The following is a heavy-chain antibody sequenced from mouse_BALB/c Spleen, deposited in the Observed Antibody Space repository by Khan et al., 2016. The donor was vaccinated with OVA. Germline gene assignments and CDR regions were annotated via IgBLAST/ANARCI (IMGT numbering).Heavy chain of an antibody. J-gene: IGHJ2*01. D-gene: IGHD1-1*01. CDR2: IGYSGST. CDR1: GYSITSAYA. Sequence: EVQLQESGPGLLKPSQSLSLTCTATGYSITSAYARYRIRQLPGNKLEWMAYIGYSGSTTYNPSLRSRTSITRDTSTNQLFLQSTSVTTEDTATYYCARDSLLYRYPDNSDKWGQGTTLTVSS. V-gene: IGHV3-2*02. CDR3: ARDSLLYRYPDNSDK.